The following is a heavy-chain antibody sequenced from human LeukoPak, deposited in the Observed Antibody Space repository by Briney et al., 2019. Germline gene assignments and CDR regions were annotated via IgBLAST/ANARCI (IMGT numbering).Heavy chain of an antibody. CDR1: GGSIDIYY. V-gene: IGHV4-4*07. J-gene: IGHJ5*02. CDR2: IYTSGST. CDR3: ARGPLTVTRGFDP. D-gene: IGHD4-17*01. Sequence: SETLSLTFTVSGGSIDIYYWSWIRQPAGKELEWIGRIYTSGSTNYNPSLKTRVTMSVDTSKNQFSLKLSSVTAADTAVYYCARGPLTVTRGFDPWGQGTLVTVSS.